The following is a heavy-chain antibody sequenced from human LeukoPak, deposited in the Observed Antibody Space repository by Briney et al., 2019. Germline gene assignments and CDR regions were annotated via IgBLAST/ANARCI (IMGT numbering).Heavy chain of an antibody. CDR1: GYTFTGYY. D-gene: IGHD1-26*01. Sequence: GASVKVSCKASGYTFTGYYMHWVRQAPGQGLEWMGWINPNSGGTNYAQKFQGRVTMTRDTSISTAYMELSRLRSDDTAVYYCARVRYSGSYYNYYYMDVWGKGTTVTVSS. CDR2: INPNSGGT. CDR3: ARVRYSGSYYNYYYMDV. J-gene: IGHJ6*03. V-gene: IGHV1-2*02.